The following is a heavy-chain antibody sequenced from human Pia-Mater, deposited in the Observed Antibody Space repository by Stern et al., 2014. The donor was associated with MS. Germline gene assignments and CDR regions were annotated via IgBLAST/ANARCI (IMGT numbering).Heavy chain of an antibody. D-gene: IGHD4-17*01. CDR2: LYYSGGN. Sequence: VQLVESGPGLVKPSETLSLTCTVSGDSINSGDFHWSWVRQSPGKGLEGIGYLYYSGGNYNNPSLKSRVTMSIDTSTNQFSLNLTSVTAADAALYFCARMKTGLRENRGFDFWGQGTQVTVSS. CDR3: ARMKTGLRENRGFDF. J-gene: IGHJ4*02. CDR1: GDSINSGDFH. V-gene: IGHV4-30-4*01.